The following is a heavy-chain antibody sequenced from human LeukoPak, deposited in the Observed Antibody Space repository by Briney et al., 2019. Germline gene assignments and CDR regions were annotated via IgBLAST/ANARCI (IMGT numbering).Heavy chain of an antibody. V-gene: IGHV4-34*01. Sequence: PSETLSLTCAVYGGSFSGYYWSWIRQPRGKGLEWIGEINHSGSTNYNPSLKSRVTISVDTSKKQFSLKLSSVTAADTAVYYCASYGSGSYFFEYWGQGTLVTVSS. CDR2: INHSGST. CDR1: GGSFSGYY. J-gene: IGHJ4*02. CDR3: ASYGSGSYFFEY. D-gene: IGHD3-10*01.